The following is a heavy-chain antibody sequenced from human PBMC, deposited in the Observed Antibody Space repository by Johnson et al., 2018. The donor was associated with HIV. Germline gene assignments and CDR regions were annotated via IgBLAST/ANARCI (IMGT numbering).Heavy chain of an antibody. D-gene: IGHD1-26*01. CDR2: ISWNGGST. V-gene: IGHV3-43D*03. Sequence: VQLVESGGAVVQPGGSLRLSCAASGFTFDDYAMHWVRQSPGKGLEWVSLISWNGGSTYYVDSVKGRFTISRDNSEDSLYLQMNSLRPEDTALYYCAKARERWDPLLDAFDDWGQGTMVIVSS. CDR1: GFTFDDYA. J-gene: IGHJ3*01. CDR3: AKARERWDPLLDAFDD.